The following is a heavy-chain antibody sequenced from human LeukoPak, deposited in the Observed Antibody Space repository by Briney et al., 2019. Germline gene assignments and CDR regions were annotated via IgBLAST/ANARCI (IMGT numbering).Heavy chain of an antibody. CDR3: ARQRTSMVVTARNWFDP. D-gene: IGHD2-21*02. J-gene: IGHJ5*02. V-gene: IGHV4-4*07. Sequence: SETLSLTCTVSGGSISSYYWSWLRQPAGKGLEWIGRIYTSGSTNYNPSLKSRVTMSVDTSKNQFSLKLSSVTAADTAVYYCARQRTSMVVTARNWFDPWGQGTLVTVSS. CDR2: IYTSGST. CDR1: GGSISSYY.